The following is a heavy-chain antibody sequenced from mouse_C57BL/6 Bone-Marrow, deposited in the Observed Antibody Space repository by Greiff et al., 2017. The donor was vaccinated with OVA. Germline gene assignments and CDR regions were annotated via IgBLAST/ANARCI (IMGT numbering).Heavy chain of an antibody. CDR2: IWSGGST. J-gene: IGHJ1*03. Sequence: VKLMESGPGLVQPSQSLSITCTVSGFSLTSYGVHWVRQSPGKGLEWLGVIWSGGSTDYNAAFISRLSISKDNSKSQVFFKMNSLQADDTAIYYCARNQDYPYWYFDVWGTGTTVTVSS. D-gene: IGHD5-5*01. CDR3: ARNQDYPYWYFDV. V-gene: IGHV2-2*01. CDR1: GFSLTSYG.